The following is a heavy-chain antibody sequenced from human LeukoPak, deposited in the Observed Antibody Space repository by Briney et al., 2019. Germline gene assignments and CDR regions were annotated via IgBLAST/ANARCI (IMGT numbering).Heavy chain of an antibody. CDR3: ARDVKTALLTGYSVRSYAFDI. D-gene: IGHD3-9*01. CDR1: GGSISDSNYY. CDR2: INHSGST. Sequence: SETLSLTCTVSGGSISDSNYYWSWIRQPPGKGLEWIGEINHSGSTNYNPSLKSRVTISVDTSKNQFSLKLSSVTAADTAVYYCARDVKTALLTGYSVRSYAFDIWGQGTMVTVSS. V-gene: IGHV4-39*07. J-gene: IGHJ3*02.